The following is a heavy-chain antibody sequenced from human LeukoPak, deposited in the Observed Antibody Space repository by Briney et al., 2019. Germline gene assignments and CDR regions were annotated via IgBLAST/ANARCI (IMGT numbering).Heavy chain of an antibody. CDR3: AREDYYDSSGYD. CDR2: IYSGGST. CDR1: GFTFNNAW. Sequence: GGSLRLSCVASGFTFNNAWMNWVRQAPGKGLEWVSIIYSGGSTYYADSVKGRFTISRDNSKNTLYLQMNSLRAEDTAVYYCAREDYYDSSGYDWGQGTLVTVSS. D-gene: IGHD3-22*01. V-gene: IGHV3-53*01. J-gene: IGHJ4*02.